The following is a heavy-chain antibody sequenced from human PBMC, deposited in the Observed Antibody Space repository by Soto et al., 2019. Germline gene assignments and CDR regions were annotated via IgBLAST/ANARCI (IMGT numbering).Heavy chain of an antibody. D-gene: IGHD1-1*01. V-gene: IGHV3-23*01. Sequence: EVQLLESGGGLVQPGGSLRLSCVASGFSFSDRAMAWVRQAPGKGLEWVSDISSDGCGTFYADSVKGRFTISRDNVKKTVHLQMNRLRDEDTSTYYCAKRRGQQLENWQFDVWSRGSLVSVAS. CDR2: ISSDGCGT. CDR1: GFSFSDRA. CDR3: AKRRGQQLENWQFDV. J-gene: IGHJ2*01.